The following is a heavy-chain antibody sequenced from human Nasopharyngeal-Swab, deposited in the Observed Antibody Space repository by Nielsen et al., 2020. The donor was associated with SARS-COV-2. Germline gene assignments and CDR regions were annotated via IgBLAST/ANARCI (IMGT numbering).Heavy chain of an antibody. CDR1: GYTLTELS. Sequence: VQVSCKVSGYTLTELSMHWVRQAPGKGLEWMGGFDPEDGETIYAQKFQGRVTMTEDTSTDTAYMELSSLRSEDTAVYYCATSPPYRSSTSCYGWFDPWGQGTLVTVSS. CDR2: FDPEDGET. J-gene: IGHJ5*02. V-gene: IGHV1-24*01. CDR3: ATSPPYRSSTSCYGWFDP. D-gene: IGHD2-2*01.